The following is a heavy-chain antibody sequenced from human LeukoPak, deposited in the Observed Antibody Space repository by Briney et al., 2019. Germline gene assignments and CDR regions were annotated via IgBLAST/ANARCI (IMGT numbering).Heavy chain of an antibody. CDR1: GGSISSSSYY. CDR2: IYYSGST. J-gene: IGHJ4*02. Sequence: SSETLSLTCTVSGGSISSSSYYWGWIRQPPGKGLEWIGSIYYSGSTYYNPSLKSRVTISLDTSKNQFSLKLSSVTAADTAVYYCARGAFTVRGDYFDYWGQGTLVPVSS. CDR3: ARGAFTVRGDYFDY. V-gene: IGHV4-39*07. D-gene: IGHD3-22*01.